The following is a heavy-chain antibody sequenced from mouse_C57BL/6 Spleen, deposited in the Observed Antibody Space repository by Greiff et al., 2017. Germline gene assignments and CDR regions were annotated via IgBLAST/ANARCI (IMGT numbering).Heavy chain of an antibody. J-gene: IGHJ1*03. CDR3: ARTTGYGKYWYFDV. D-gene: IGHD2-1*01. CDR1: GYAFSSSW. CDR2: IYPGDGDT. Sequence: QVQLQQSGPELVKPGASVKISCKASGYAFSSSWMNWVKQRPGKGLEWIGRIYPGDGDTNYNGKFKGKATLTADKSSSTAYMQLSSLTSEDSAVYYCARTTGYGKYWYFDVWGTGTTVTVAS. V-gene: IGHV1-82*01.